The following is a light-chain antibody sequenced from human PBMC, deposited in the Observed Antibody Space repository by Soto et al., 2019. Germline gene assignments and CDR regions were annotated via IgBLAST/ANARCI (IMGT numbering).Light chain of an antibody. Sequence: DIVLTPSPATLSLSPGERATLSCGASQSVRSSSLAWYQQKRGLAPRLLIYDASSRATVIPDRFSGSGSGTDFTLTISRLEPEDIAVFDCQQEGGSSAITFGQGTRLEIK. V-gene: IGKV3D-20*01. J-gene: IGKJ5*01. CDR3: QQEGGSSAIT. CDR2: DAS. CDR1: QSVRSSS.